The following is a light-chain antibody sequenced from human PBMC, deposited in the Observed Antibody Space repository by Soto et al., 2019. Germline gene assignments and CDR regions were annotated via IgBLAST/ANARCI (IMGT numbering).Light chain of an antibody. CDR2: GHN. J-gene: IGLJ3*02. CDR1: TSNIGAGYE. Sequence: QSVLTQPPSVSGAPGQRATISCTGSTSNIGAGYEVHWYQQVPGTAPKLLVSGHNNRPSEVPDRFFGSKSGTSASLTITGLQAEDEADYYCQSFDSSLGGSGVFGGGTKLTVL. CDR3: QSFDSSLGGSGV. V-gene: IGLV1-40*01.